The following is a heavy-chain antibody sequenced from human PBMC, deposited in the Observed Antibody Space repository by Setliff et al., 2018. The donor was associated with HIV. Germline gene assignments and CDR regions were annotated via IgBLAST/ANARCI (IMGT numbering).Heavy chain of an antibody. D-gene: IGHD3-10*01. V-gene: IGHV4-30-4*08. CDR2: IYYSGST. Sequence: SETLSLTCTVSGGSISSGDYYWSWIRQPPGKGLEWIGYIYYSGSTYYNPSLKSRVTISVDTSKNQFSLKLSSVTAADTAVCYCARDRLTMVRGVILPQYYFDYWGQGTLVTVSS. CDR1: GGSISSGDYY. CDR3: ARDRLTMVRGVILPQYYFDY. J-gene: IGHJ4*02.